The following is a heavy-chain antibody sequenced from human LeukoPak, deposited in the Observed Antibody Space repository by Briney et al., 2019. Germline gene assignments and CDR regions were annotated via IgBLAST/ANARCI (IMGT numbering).Heavy chain of an antibody. Sequence: SETLSLTCAVYGGSFSGYYWSWIRQPPGKGLEWIGEINHSGSTNYNPSLKSRVTISVDTSKNQFSLKLSSVTAADTAVYYCARSLQIIAAGYNWFDPWGEGTVVSVSS. J-gene: IGHJ5*02. V-gene: IGHV4-34*01. CDR3: ARSLQIIAAGYNWFDP. D-gene: IGHD6-13*01. CDR2: INHSGST. CDR1: GGSFSGYY.